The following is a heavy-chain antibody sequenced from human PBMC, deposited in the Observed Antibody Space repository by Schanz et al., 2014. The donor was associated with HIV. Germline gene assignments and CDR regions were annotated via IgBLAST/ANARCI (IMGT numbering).Heavy chain of an antibody. J-gene: IGHJ6*01. V-gene: IGHV3-30*18. CDR1: GFTFSSYG. CDR2: ISYDGSDK. CDR3: AKVARWDYYDMDV. Sequence: QVQLVESGGGVVQPGRSLRLSCAASGFTFSSYGMHWVRQAPGKGLEWAAVISYDGSDKYYAESVKGRFIISRDNSKNTLYLQMNRLRAEDTAVYYCAKVARWDYYDMDVWGQGTTVTVSS.